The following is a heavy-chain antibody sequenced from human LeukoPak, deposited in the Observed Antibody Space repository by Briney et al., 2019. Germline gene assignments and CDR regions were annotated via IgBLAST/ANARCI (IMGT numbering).Heavy chain of an antibody. D-gene: IGHD3-9*01. V-gene: IGHV3-66*01. CDR1: GFTVSRNY. Sequence: GGSLRLSCAASGFTVSRNYMSWVRQAPGKGLEWVSVIYSGGSTDYADSVMGRFTISRDNTRNTLYLQVNSLRAEDTAVYYCARTGVARYDIVTGYYIDYWGQGTLVTVSS. CDR2: IYSGGST. J-gene: IGHJ4*02. CDR3: ARTGVARYDIVTGYYIDY.